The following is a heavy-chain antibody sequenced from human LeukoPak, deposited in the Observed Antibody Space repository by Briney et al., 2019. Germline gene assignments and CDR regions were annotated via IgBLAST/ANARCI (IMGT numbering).Heavy chain of an antibody. CDR1: GYSISSGHY. CDR2: IYHSGST. CDR3: ARLSGAYMTSDAFDI. J-gene: IGHJ3*02. V-gene: IGHV4-38-2*01. Sequence: SETLSLTCSVSGYSISSGHYWGWIRQPPGKGLEWIGSIYHSGSTYYNPSLKSRVTISVDTSKKQFSLKLSSVTAADTAVYYCARLSGAYMTSDAFDIWGQGTMVTVSS. D-gene: IGHD3-10*01.